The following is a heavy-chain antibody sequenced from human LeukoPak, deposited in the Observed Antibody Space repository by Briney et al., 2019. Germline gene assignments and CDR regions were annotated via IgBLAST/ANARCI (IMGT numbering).Heavy chain of an antibody. CDR1: GGSISSYY. CDR2: IYYSGST. D-gene: IGHD3-9*01. CDR3: ARVRYDIPLYYFDY. J-gene: IGHJ4*02. Sequence: PSETLSLTCTVSGGSISSYYWSWIRQPPGKGLEWIGYIYYSGSTNYNPSLKSRVTISVDTSKNQFSLKLSSVTAADKAVYYCARVRYDIPLYYFDYWGQGTLVTVSS. V-gene: IGHV4-59*01.